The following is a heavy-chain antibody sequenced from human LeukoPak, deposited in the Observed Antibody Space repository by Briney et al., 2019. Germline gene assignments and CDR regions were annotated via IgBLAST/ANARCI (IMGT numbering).Heavy chain of an antibody. Sequence: PSETLSLTCTVSGGSISSYYWSWIRQPPGKGLEWIGYIYYSGSTNYNPSLKSRVTISVDTSKNQFSLKLSSVTAADTAVYYCARMVSGWLSGDYWGQGTLVTVSS. CDR3: ARMVSGWLSGDY. V-gene: IGHV4-59*12. D-gene: IGHD6-19*01. CDR1: GGSISSYY. CDR2: IYYSGST. J-gene: IGHJ4*02.